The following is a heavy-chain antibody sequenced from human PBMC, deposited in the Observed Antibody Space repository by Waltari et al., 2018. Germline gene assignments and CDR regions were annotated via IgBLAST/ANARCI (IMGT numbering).Heavy chain of an antibody. J-gene: IGHJ4*02. Sequence: QVQLVQSGADVKKPGASVKVSCKVSGYTLTELSMHWVRQAPGKGLEWMGGFDPEDGETIYAQKFKGRVTMTEDTSTDTAYMELSSLRSEDTAVYYCATSPIILRYFDWLFYWGQGTLVTVSS. D-gene: IGHD3-9*01. V-gene: IGHV1-24*01. CDR2: FDPEDGET. CDR3: ATSPIILRYFDWLFY. CDR1: GYTLTELS.